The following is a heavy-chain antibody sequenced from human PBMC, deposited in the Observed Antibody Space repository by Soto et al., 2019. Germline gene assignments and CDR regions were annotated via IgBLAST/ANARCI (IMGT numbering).Heavy chain of an antibody. CDR1: GGSISSYY. Sequence: ETLSLTCTVSGGSISSYYWSWIRQPPGKGLKWIGYIYYSGSTNYNPSLKSRVTISVDTSKNQFSLKLSSVTAADTALYYCARTYGRNFDYWGQGTLVTVSS. CDR2: IYYSGST. V-gene: IGHV4-59*01. J-gene: IGHJ4*02. D-gene: IGHD3-10*01. CDR3: ARTYGRNFDY.